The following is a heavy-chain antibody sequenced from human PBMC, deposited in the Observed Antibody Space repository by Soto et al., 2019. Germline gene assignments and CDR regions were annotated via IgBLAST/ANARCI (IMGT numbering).Heavy chain of an antibody. J-gene: IGHJ4*02. CDR1: GGAISTTY. Sequence: PSDTLSLTCTVSGGAISTTYWSWIRQPPGKGLEWIGYIYYTGSTKYNPSLKSRVTISVDTSKNQLSLKLSSVTAADTAVYYCARIRLYDREDYYYPDYWGQGTLVTVS. CDR3: ARIRLYDREDYYYPDY. V-gene: IGHV4-59*01. D-gene: IGHD3-22*01. CDR2: IYYTGST.